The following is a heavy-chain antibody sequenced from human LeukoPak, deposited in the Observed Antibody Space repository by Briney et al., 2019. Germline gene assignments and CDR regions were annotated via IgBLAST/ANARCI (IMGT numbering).Heavy chain of an antibody. CDR3: ARTGSITGTRLFDY. V-gene: IGHV4-39*01. D-gene: IGHD1-20*01. CDR2: AYYSGST. CDR1: GGSLSSSSYY. J-gene: IGHJ4*02. Sequence: PSETLSLTCTVSGGSLSSSSYYWGWIRQPPGKGLQWIGSAYYSGSTYYNLSLKSRVTISVDTSKNQFSLKLSSVTAADTAVYYCARTGSITGTRLFDYWGQGNLVTVSS.